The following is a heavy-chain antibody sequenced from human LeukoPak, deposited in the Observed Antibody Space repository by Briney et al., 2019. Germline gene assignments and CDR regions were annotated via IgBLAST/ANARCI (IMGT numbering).Heavy chain of an antibody. CDR3: AKDIGDDYYDSSGYYDY. Sequence: GRSLRLSCAASGFTFDDYAMHWVRQAPGKGLEWVSGISWNSGSIGYAGSVKGRFTISRDNAKNSLYLQMNSLRAEDTALYYCAKDIGDDYYDSSGYYDYWGQGTLVTVSS. J-gene: IGHJ4*02. V-gene: IGHV3-9*01. CDR2: ISWNSGSI. CDR1: GFTFDDYA. D-gene: IGHD3-22*01.